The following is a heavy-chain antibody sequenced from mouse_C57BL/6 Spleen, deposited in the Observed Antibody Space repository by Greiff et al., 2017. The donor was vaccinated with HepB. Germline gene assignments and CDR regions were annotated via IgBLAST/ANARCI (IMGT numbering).Heavy chain of an antibody. V-gene: IGHV14-2*01. CDR1: GFNIKDYY. J-gene: IGHJ2*01. Sequence: VQLQQSGAELVKPGASVKLSCTASGFNIKDYYMHWVKQRTEQGLEWIGRIDPEDGETKYAPKFQGKATITADTSSNTAYLQLGSLTSEDTAVYYCASYYYGNSYPYYFDYWGQGTTLTVSS. CDR2: IDPEDGET. D-gene: IGHD1-1*01. CDR3: ASYYYGNSYPYYFDY.